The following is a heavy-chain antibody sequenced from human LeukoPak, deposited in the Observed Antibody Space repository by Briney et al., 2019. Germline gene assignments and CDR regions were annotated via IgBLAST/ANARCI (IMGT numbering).Heavy chain of an antibody. J-gene: IGHJ4*02. CDR3: ARAMEQQLVRYYFDY. Sequence: ASVKVSCKASGYTFTSYYMHWVRQAPGQGLEWMGIINPGGGSTSYAQKFQGRVTMTRDTSTSTVYMELSSLRSEDTAVYYCARAMEQQLVRYYFDYWGQGTLVTVSS. V-gene: IGHV1-46*01. CDR1: GYTFTSYY. CDR2: INPGGGST. D-gene: IGHD6-13*01.